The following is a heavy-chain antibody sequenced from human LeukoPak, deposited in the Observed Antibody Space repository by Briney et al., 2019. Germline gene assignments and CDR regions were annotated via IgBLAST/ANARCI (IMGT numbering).Heavy chain of an antibody. D-gene: IGHD2-2*03. CDR2: ISSSGSTI. Sequence: GGSLRLSCAASGFTFSSYEMNWVRQAPGKGLEWVSYISSSGSTIYYADSVKGRFTISRGNAKNSLYLQMNSLRAEDTAVYYCARVDYSGDYWGQGTLVTVSS. CDR3: ARVDYSGDY. V-gene: IGHV3-48*03. J-gene: IGHJ4*02. CDR1: GFTFSSYE.